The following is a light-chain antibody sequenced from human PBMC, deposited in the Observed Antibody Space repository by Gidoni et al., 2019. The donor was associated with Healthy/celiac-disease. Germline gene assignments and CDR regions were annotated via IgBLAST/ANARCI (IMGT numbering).Light chain of an antibody. V-gene: IGKV3-11*01. Sequence: EIVLTQSPATLSLSPGERATLSSRAGQSVSSYLAWYQQKPGQAPRLLIYDASNRATGIPARFSGSGSGTDFTLTISSLEPEDFAVYYCQQRSNWPYTFGQGTKLEIK. J-gene: IGKJ2*01. CDR1: QSVSSY. CDR3: QQRSNWPYT. CDR2: DAS.